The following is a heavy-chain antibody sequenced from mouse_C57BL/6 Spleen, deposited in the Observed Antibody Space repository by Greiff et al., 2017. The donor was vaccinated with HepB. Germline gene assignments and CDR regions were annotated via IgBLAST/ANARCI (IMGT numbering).Heavy chain of an antibody. CDR3: ARSQLRLGTAWFAY. Sequence: QVQLQQSGPELVKPGASVKLSCKASGYTFTSYDINWVKQRPGQGLEWIGWIYPRDGSTKYNEKFKGKATLTVDTSSSTAYMELHSLTSEDSAVYFCARSQLRLGTAWFAYWGQGTLVTVSA. J-gene: IGHJ3*01. CDR2: IYPRDGST. V-gene: IGHV1-85*01. D-gene: IGHD3-2*02. CDR1: GYTFTSYD.